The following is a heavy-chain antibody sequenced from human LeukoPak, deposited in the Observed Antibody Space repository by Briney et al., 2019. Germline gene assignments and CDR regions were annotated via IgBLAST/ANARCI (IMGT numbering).Heavy chain of an antibody. CDR1: GFTFSSYG. V-gene: IGHV3-30*18. J-gene: IGHJ6*03. CDR2: ISYDGSNK. CDR3: AKDYYDSSGYYWRVYYYYYYMDV. Sequence: GGSLRLSCAASGFTFSSYGMHWVRQAPGKGLEWVAVISYDGSNKYYADSVKGRFTISRDNSKNTLYLQMNSLRAEDTAVYYCAKDYYDSSGYYWRVYYYYYYMDVWGKGTTVTVSS. D-gene: IGHD3-22*01.